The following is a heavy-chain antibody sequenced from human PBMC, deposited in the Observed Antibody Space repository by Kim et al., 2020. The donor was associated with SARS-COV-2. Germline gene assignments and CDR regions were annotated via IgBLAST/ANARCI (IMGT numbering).Heavy chain of an antibody. CDR2: ISYDGSSK. CDR1: GFTFSSYG. Sequence: GGSLRLACAASGFTFSSYGMHWVRQAPGKGLEWVAVISYDGSSKYYADSVRGRFTISRDNSKNTLYLQMNSLRAEDTAVYYCATNYGDYYLDWYFDLWGRGTLVTVSS. CDR3: ATNYGDYYLDWYFDL. D-gene: IGHD4-17*01. J-gene: IGHJ2*01. V-gene: IGHV3-33*05.